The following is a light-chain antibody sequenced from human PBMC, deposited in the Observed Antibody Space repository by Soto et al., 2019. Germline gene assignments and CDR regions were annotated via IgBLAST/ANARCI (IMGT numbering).Light chain of an antibody. CDR3: QQYHQWPLT. J-gene: IGKJ4*01. CDR2: AAS. Sequence: EIVMTQSPAPLYLSPGERATLSCRASQGVSRHLAWYQQKPGQAPRLLIYAASTRAAGVPARFSGSGSGTEFTLTISSLQSEDFTVYYCQQYHQWPLTFGGGTKVEI. V-gene: IGKV3D-15*01. CDR1: QGVSRH.